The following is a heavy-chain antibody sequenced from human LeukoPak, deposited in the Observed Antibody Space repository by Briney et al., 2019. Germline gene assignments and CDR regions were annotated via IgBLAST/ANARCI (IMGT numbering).Heavy chain of an antibody. CDR2: IIPIFGTA. J-gene: IGHJ4*02. Sequence: SVKVSCKASGGTFISYAISWARQAPGQGLEWMGRIIPIFGTANYAQKFQGRVTITTDESTSTAYMELSSLRSEDTAVYYCARDNGGYSSRAFDYWGQGTLVTVSS. CDR1: GGTFISYA. CDR3: ARDNGGYSSRAFDY. D-gene: IGHD6-13*01. V-gene: IGHV1-69*05.